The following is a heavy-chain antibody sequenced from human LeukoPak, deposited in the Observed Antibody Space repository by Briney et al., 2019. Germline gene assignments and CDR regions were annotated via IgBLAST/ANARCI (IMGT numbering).Heavy chain of an antibody. CDR1: GYTFTGYY. D-gene: IGHD2-15*01. CDR3: ARAGRISSNWFDP. CDR2: INPNSGGT. J-gene: IGHJ5*02. V-gene: IGHV1-2*02. Sequence: ASVKVSFKASGYTFTGYYMHWVRQAPGQGLAWMGWINPNSGGTNYAQKFQGRVTMTSDTSISTAYMELSRLRSDDTAVYYCARAGRISSNWFDPWGQGTLVTVSS.